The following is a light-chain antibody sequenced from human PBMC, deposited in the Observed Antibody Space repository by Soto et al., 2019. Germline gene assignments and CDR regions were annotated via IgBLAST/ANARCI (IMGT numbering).Light chain of an antibody. V-gene: IGKV3-15*01. J-gene: IGKJ1*01. CDR2: GAS. CDR3: QQYNIWPRT. Sequence: EIVMTQSPATLSVSPGERATLSCRASQSVYSNLAWYQQKPGQAPRLLIYGASSRASRIPVRFSGSGSGTEFTLTISSLQSEDFAVYYCQQYNIWPRTFGQGTKVEIK. CDR1: QSVYSN.